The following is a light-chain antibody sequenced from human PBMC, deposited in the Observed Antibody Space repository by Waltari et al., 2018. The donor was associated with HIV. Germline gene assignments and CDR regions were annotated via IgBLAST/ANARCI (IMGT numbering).Light chain of an antibody. CDR2: GNS. V-gene: IGLV1-40*01. J-gene: IGLJ2*01. CDR3: QSYDNSLGGSVV. CDR1: SSNLGALYD. Sequence: QSVLTQPPSVSGAPGQRVTISCPGSSSNLGALYDVNWYQQLPGTAPKLLIYGNSNRPSGVPDRFSGSKSGTSASLAITGLQAEDEADYYCQSYDNSLGGSVVFGGGTKLTVL.